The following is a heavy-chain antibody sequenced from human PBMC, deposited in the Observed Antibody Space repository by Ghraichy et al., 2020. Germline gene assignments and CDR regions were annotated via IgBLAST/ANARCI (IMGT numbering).Heavy chain of an antibody. J-gene: IGHJ4*02. CDR3: TTSPSGEYYDFWSGYYDYFDY. V-gene: IGHV3-15*01. D-gene: IGHD3-3*01. CDR2: IKSKTDGGTT. Sequence: GGSLRLSCAASGFTFSNAWMSWVRQAPGKGLEWVGRIKSKTDGGTTDYAAPVKGRFTISRDDSKNTLYLQMNSLKTEDTAVYYCTTSPSGEYYDFWSGYYDYFDYWGQGTLVTVSS. CDR1: GFTFSNAW.